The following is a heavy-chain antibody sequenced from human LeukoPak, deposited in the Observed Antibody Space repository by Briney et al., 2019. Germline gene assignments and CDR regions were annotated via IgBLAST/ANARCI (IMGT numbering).Heavy chain of an antibody. J-gene: IGHJ4*02. V-gene: IGHV3-23*01. CDR1: GFTFTDYA. Sequence: GGSLRLSCAVSGFTFTDYAMSWVRQAPGKGLAWVTAIGSSGDNTYYADSVKGRFAISRDNSKNTFYLQMNSLRAEDTAVYYCARVSYYDIWGPSYYFDFWGQGTLVTVSS. CDR2: IGSSGDNT. D-gene: IGHD3-9*01. CDR3: ARVSYYDIWGPSYYFDF.